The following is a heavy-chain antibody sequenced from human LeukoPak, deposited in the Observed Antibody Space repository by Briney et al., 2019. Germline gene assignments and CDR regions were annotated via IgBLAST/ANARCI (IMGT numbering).Heavy chain of an antibody. CDR2: ITTSHTYI. J-gene: IGHJ4*02. V-gene: IGHV3-21*01. D-gene: IGHD3-9*01. CDR1: GFNLSTYS. Sequence: GGSLRLSCAAPGFNLSTYSMHWVRQTPEKGLEWVSSITTSHTYIYYADSVRGRFTISRDSAKNSLYLQMISLRAEDTAIYYCARGKGARHYDWLVKDYWGQGTLVTVSS. CDR3: ARGKGARHYDWLVKDY.